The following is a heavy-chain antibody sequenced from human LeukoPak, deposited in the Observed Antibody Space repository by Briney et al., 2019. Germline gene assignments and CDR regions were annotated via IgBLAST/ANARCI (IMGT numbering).Heavy chain of an antibody. CDR1: GYTFTSNY. J-gene: IGHJ4*02. D-gene: IGHD2-8*02. Sequence: ASVKVSCKAFGYTFTSNYMHWVRQAPGQGPEWMGVISPSGGSTTYAQKFQGRVTLTRDMSTSTDYLELSSLRSEDTAVYYCAKDQREWGMRENLDYWGQGTLVTVPS. V-gene: IGHV1-46*01. CDR3: AKDQREWGMRENLDY. CDR2: ISPSGGST.